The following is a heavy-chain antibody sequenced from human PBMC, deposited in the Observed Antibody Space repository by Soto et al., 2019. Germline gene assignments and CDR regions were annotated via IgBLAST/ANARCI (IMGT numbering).Heavy chain of an antibody. CDR1: GGSFSGYY. CDR2: INHSGST. Sequence: SETLSLSCAVYGGSFSGYYWSWIRQPPGKGLEWIGEINHSGSTNYNPSLKSRVTISVDTSKNQFSLKLSSVTAADTAVYYCARGPPGYYYYGMDVWGQGTTVTVSS. V-gene: IGHV4-34*01. CDR3: ARGPPGYYYYGMDV. J-gene: IGHJ6*02.